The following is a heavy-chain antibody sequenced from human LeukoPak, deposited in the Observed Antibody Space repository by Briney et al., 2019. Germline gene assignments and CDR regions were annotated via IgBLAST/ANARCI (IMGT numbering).Heavy chain of an antibody. CDR1: GFTFSSYA. CDR2: ISYDGSNR. Sequence: PGRSLRVSCAASGFTFSSYAMHWVRQAPGKGLEWVAVISYDGSNRYYADSVKGRFTISRDNSKNTLYLQMNSLRAEDTAVYYCARDLYYWGQGTLVTVSS. V-gene: IGHV3-30*04. CDR3: ARDLYY. J-gene: IGHJ4*02.